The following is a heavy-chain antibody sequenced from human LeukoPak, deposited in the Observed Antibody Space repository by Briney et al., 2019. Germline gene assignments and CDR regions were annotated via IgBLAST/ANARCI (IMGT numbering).Heavy chain of an antibody. CDR2: IKGGGNRT. D-gene: IGHD6-13*01. CDR1: GFSFGDYA. Sequence: GGSLRLSCAASGFSFGDYAMHWVRQAPGKGLEWVSFIKGGGNRTYYADSVKGRFTLSRHNRKHSLYLQMNSQRVEDNAFYYGANGLGNIPAACHNYWGQGTLVTVSS. V-gene: IGHV3-43*02. CDR3: ANGLGNIPAACHNY. J-gene: IGHJ4*02.